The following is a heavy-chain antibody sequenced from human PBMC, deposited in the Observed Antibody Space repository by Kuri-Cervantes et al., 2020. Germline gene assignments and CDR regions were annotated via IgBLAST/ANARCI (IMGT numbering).Heavy chain of an antibody. CDR3: ASGGRYSSNLDY. CDR2: INPNGGRT. CDR1: GGTFSSYA. J-gene: IGHJ4*02. D-gene: IGHD6-13*01. V-gene: IGHV1-46*04. Sequence: ASVKVSCKASGGTFSSYAISWVRQAPGQGLQWMGIINPNGGRTTYTEKLQGRVTMTRDTSTSTFYMDLSSLRSEDTAVYYCASGGRYSSNLDYWGQGTLVTVSS.